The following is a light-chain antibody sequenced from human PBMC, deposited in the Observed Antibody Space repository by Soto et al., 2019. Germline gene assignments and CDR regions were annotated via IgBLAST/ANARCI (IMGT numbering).Light chain of an antibody. CDR1: QSVSSSY. J-gene: IGKJ1*01. Sequence: EIVLTQSPGTLSLSPGERATLSCRASQSVSSSYLAWYQQKPGQAPRLLIYGASSRATGIPDTFSRIGSGTGVTRTISRLEAEDFAVYYCQQYGSSPLTFGQGTKVAIQ. CDR2: GAS. CDR3: QQYGSSPLT. V-gene: IGKV3-20*01.